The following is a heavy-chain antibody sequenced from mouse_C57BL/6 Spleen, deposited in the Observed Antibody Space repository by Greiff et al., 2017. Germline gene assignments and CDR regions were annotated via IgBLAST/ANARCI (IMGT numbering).Heavy chain of an antibody. CDR3: ASSYDYDGGLYYYAMDY. J-gene: IGHJ4*01. D-gene: IGHD2-4*01. V-gene: IGHV1-69*01. Sequence: QVQLQQPGAELVMPGASVKLSCKASGYTFTSYWMHWVKQRPGQGLEWIGEIDPSDSYTNYNQKFKGKATLTVDKSSTTAYMQLSSLTAEDSAVYYCASSYDYDGGLYYYAMDYWGQGTSVTVSS. CDR1: GYTFTSYW. CDR2: IDPSDSYT.